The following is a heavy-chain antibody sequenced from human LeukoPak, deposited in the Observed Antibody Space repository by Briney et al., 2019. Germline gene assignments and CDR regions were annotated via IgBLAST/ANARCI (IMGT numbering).Heavy chain of an antibody. V-gene: IGHV3-23*01. CDR2: ITGSGGTT. J-gene: IGHJ4*02. D-gene: IGHD1-26*01. CDR1: GFTFSSYV. CDR3: AKAGSGSYTAFDY. Sequence: GGSLRLSCAASGFTFSSYVMDWVRQAPGKGLEWVSAITGSGGTTYYADSVQGRFTISRDNSKKTLYLQMNSLRAEDTAVYYCAKAGSGSYTAFDYWGQGTLVTVSS.